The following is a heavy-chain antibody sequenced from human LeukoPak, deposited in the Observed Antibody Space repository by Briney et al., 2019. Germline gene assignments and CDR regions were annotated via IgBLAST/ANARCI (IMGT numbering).Heavy chain of an antibody. J-gene: IGHJ4*02. Sequence: GGSLRLSCAASGFTFSNYAMLWVRQPPGKGPEWVAVISDDGNSDHYADSVKGRFTFSRDNSKNTLSLQMNSLRGEDTAVYYCARRSAPAGTYQLDCWGQGTLVTVSS. D-gene: IGHD6-25*01. CDR1: GFTFSNYA. CDR2: ISDDGNSD. V-gene: IGHV3-30-3*01. CDR3: ARRSAPAGTYQLDC.